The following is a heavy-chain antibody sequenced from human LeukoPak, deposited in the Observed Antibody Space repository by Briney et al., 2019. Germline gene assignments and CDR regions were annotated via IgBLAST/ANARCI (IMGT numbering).Heavy chain of an antibody. CDR2: MSWNSGSI. CDR3: AKANTVTTPSGSYYFDY. Sequence: GRSLRLSCAASGFTFDDYAMHWVRQAPGKGLEWVSGMSWNSGSIGYADSVKGRFTISRDNAKNSLYLQMNSLRAEDMALYYCAKANTVTTPSGSYYFDYWGQGTLVTVSS. D-gene: IGHD4-17*01. CDR1: GFTFDDYA. V-gene: IGHV3-9*03. J-gene: IGHJ4*02.